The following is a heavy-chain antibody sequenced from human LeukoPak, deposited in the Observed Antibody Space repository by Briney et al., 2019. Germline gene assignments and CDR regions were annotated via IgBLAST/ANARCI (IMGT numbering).Heavy chain of an antibody. CDR3: TRDGAPYSTGWYS. V-gene: IGHV4-61*02. CDR2: IYTRGST. CDR1: GGSISSGSYY. Sequence: PSETLSLTCTASGGSISSGSYYWNWVRQPAGKGLEWVGRIYTRGSTNYNPSLKSRVAMSLDTSKNQISLKLSPVTAADTAVYYCTRDGAPYSTGWYSWGQGTLVTVSS. J-gene: IGHJ5*02. D-gene: IGHD6-19*01.